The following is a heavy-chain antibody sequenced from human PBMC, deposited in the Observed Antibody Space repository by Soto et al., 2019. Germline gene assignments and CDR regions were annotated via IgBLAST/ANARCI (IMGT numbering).Heavy chain of an antibody. CDR1: GFTFDDYA. CDR3: AKDRGSGSYAANYYYYGMDV. CDR2: INWNSGSI. D-gene: IGHD3-10*01. Sequence: PGGSLRLSCAASGFTFDDYAMHWVRQAPGKGLEWVSGINWNSGSIGYADSVKGRFTISRDNAKTSLYLQMNSLRAEDTALYYRAKDRGSGSYAANYYYYGMDVWVQGTTVTVSS. V-gene: IGHV3-9*01. J-gene: IGHJ6*02.